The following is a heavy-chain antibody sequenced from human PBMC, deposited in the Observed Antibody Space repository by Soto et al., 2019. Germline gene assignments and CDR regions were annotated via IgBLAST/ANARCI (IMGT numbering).Heavy chain of an antibody. V-gene: IGHV1-18*01. Sequence: QVQLVQSGAEVKKPGASVKVSCKASGYTFTSYGISWVRQAPGQGLEWMGWISAYNGNTNYAQKLQGRVTMTTDTSTSTAYMELRSLRSDDTAVYYCARDPAYCSGGSCRRYFDLWGRGTLVTVSS. CDR2: ISAYNGNT. D-gene: IGHD2-15*01. J-gene: IGHJ2*01. CDR1: GYTFTSYG. CDR3: ARDPAYCSGGSCRRYFDL.